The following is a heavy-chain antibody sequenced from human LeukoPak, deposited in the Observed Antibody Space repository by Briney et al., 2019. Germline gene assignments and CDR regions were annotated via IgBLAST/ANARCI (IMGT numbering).Heavy chain of an antibody. D-gene: IGHD3-22*01. CDR3: ARYYYDSSDYYCLFDY. J-gene: IGHJ4*02. CDR1: GVSFSGHY. V-gene: IGHV4-34*01. CDR2: INHSGST. Sequence: PSETLSLTCAVYGVSFSGHYWSWIRQPPGKELEWIGEINHSGSTNYSPSLKSRVTISVDTSKNQFSLKLSSVTAADTAVYYCARYYYDSSDYYCLFDYWGQGTLVTVSS.